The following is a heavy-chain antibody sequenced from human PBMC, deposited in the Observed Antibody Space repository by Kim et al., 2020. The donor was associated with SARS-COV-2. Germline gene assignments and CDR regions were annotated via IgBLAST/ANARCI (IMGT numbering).Heavy chain of an antibody. CDR3: GREVGATERYFDS. J-gene: IGHJ4*02. V-gene: IGHV3-48*03. Sequence: TDSVQGLFTSSTDNAKNSLYLQMKSLRAEDTAIYYCGREVGATERYFDSWGQGTLVTVSS. D-gene: IGHD1-26*01.